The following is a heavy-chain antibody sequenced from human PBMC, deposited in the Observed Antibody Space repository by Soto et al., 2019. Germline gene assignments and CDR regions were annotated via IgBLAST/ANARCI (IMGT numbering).Heavy chain of an antibody. CDR2: IRGSGATT. J-gene: IGHJ4*02. V-gene: IGHV3-23*01. D-gene: IGHD3-3*01. CDR3: AKGSYYDFWSGYSYYFDY. Sequence: GGSLRLSCAASGFTFSSHAMSWVRQAPGRGLEWVSTIRGSGATTYYGDSVKGRLTISRDSSKNALYLQMNSLRAEDTAVYYCAKGSYYDFWSGYSYYFDYWGQGSLVTVSS. CDR1: GFTFSSHA.